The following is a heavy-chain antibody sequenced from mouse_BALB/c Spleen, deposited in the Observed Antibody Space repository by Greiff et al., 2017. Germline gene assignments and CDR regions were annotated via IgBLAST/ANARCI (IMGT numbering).Heavy chain of an antibody. CDR2: ISSGGGST. J-gene: IGHJ4*01. CDR3: ARQGDDYDDMDY. Sequence: VHLVESGGGLVKPGGSLKLSCAASGFAFSSYDMSWVRQTPEKRLEWVAYISSGGGSTYYPDTVKGRFTISRDNAKNTLYLQMSSLKSEDTAMYYCARQGDDYDDMDYWGQGTSVTVSS. CDR1: GFAFSSYD. V-gene: IGHV5-12-1*01.